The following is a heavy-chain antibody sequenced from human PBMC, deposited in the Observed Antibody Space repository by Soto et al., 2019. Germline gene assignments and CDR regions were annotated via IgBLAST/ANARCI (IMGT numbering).Heavy chain of an antibody. CDR1: GFTFSDYY. J-gene: IGHJ6*02. Sequence: PGGSLRLSCAASGFTFSDYYMSWIRQAPGKGLEWVSYISSSSSYTNCADSVKGRFTISRDNAKNSLYLQMNSLRAEDTAVYYCARDRGQGFTDDYYYGMDVWGQGTTVTVSS. CDR3: ARDRGQGFTDDYYYGMDV. V-gene: IGHV3-11*06. D-gene: IGHD3-10*01. CDR2: ISSSSSYT.